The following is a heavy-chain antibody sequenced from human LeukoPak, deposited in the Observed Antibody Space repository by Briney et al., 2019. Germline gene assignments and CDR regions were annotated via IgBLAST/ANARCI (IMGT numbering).Heavy chain of an antibody. Sequence: ASVKVSCKASGYTFTSYDINWVRQATGQGLEWMGWMNPNSGNTGYAQKFQGRVTMTRNTSISTAYIELSSLRSEDTAVYYCARRTGYSSSWSTRPFDPWGRGTLVTVSS. D-gene: IGHD6-13*01. CDR3: ARRTGYSSSWSTRPFDP. CDR1: GYTFTSYD. CDR2: MNPNSGNT. V-gene: IGHV1-8*01. J-gene: IGHJ5*02.